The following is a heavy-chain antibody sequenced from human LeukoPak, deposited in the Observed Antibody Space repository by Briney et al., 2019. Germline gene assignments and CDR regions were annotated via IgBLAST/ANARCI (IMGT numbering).Heavy chain of an antibody. V-gene: IGHV4-34*01. CDR3: ARVGRWLQLSYYFDY. J-gene: IGHJ4*02. Sequence: KPSETLSLTCAVYGGSFSGYYWSWIRPPPGKGLEWIGEINHSGSTNYNPSLKSRVTISVDTSKNQFSLKLSSVTAADTAVYYCARVGRWLQLSYYFDYWGQGTLVTVSS. CDR1: GGSFSGYY. CDR2: INHSGST. D-gene: IGHD5-24*01.